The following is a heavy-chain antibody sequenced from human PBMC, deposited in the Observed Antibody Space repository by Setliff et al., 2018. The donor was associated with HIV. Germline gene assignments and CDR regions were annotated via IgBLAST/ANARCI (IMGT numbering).Heavy chain of an antibody. J-gene: IGHJ4*02. CDR2: IYHSAST. CDR1: GGSFSDYY. CDR3: ARSIVPVASGYYYFEY. V-gene: IGHV4-34*01. Sequence: PSETLSLTCAVYGGSFSDYYWNWIRQPPGEGLEWIGSIYHSASTNYKPSLKSRVTISVDTSKNQFSLRLSSVAAGDTAVYYCARSIVPVASGYYYFEYWGQGTLVTVSS. D-gene: IGHD3-3*01.